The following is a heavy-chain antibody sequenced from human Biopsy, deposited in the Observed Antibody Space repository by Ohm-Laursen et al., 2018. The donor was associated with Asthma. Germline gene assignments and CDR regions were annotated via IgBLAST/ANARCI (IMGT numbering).Heavy chain of an antibody. CDR2: IKHDGTEK. V-gene: IGHV3-7*01. D-gene: IGHD3-3*02. J-gene: IGHJ1*01. CDR3: ARTSHFWSPYHAEHYQL. Sequence: SLRLSCSASGFTFSTYWMSWVRQVPGKGLEWVANIKHDGTEKNHVDSLKGRFTISRDNAKNSLYLQMNSLRAEDTAVYYCARTSHFWSPYHAEHYQLWGQGTLVTVSS. CDR1: GFTFSTYW.